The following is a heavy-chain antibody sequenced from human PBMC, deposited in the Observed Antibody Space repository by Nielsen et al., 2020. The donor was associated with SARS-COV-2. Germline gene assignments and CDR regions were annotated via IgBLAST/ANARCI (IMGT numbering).Heavy chain of an antibody. J-gene: IGHJ3*01. CDR2: VHHTGDT. Sequence: SETLSLTCTVSGGSLSRYYWTWIRQSPGNGLEWIRYVHHTGDTNYSPSLRSRVTISLDASKNQFSLRLTSVTPADTAVYCCARDYYGDYLDGFDFWGHGIMVTVSS. D-gene: IGHD4-17*01. CDR3: ARDYYGDYLDGFDF. V-gene: IGHV4-59*01. CDR1: GGSLSRYY.